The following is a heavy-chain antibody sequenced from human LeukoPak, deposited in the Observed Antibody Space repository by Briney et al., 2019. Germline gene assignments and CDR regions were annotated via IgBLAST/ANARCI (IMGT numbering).Heavy chain of an antibody. V-gene: IGHV3-7*01. CDR1: GFTFSSSW. CDR3: ARVRPSYYYYYIDA. CDR2: IKQDGSEQ. J-gene: IGHJ6*03. Sequence: PGGSLRPSCSASGFTFSSSWMTWVRQAPGKGLQWVANIKQDGSEQYTADSLKGRFTISRDNDKKLVFLQMNSLRVDDTAVYYCARVRPSYYYYYIDAWGNGTTVIVSS.